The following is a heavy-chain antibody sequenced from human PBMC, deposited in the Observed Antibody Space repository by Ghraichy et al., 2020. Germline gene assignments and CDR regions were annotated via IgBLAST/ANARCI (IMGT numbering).Heavy chain of an antibody. D-gene: IGHD3-10*01. CDR2: ISGSGATT. Sequence: GGSLRLSCAASGFTFSSDAMNWVRQAPGKRLEWFSFISGSGATTHYADSVKGRFTISRDNSKNTLYLQMSGLRVEDTAVYYCAKPDTSYHGLGTYFPFAYWGQGTLVTVSS. CDR1: GFTFSSDA. V-gene: IGHV3-23*01. J-gene: IGHJ4*02. CDR3: AKPDTSYHGLGTYFPFAY.